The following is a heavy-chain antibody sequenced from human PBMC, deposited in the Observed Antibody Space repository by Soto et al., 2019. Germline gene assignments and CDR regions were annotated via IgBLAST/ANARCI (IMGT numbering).Heavy chain of an antibody. V-gene: IGHV3-53*01. CDR3: ASLHYYDSSGPTTGYFQH. CDR2: IYSGGST. CDR1: GFTVSSNY. Sequence: GGSLRLSCAASGFTVSSNYMSWVRQAPGKGLEWVSVIYSGGSTYYADSVKGRFTISRDNSKNTLYLQMNSLRAEDTAVYYCASLHYYDSSGPTTGYFQHWGQGTLVTVSS. D-gene: IGHD3-22*01. J-gene: IGHJ1*01.